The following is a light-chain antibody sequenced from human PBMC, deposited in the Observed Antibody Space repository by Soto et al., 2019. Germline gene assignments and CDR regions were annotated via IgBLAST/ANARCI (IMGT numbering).Light chain of an antibody. CDR2: ASS. Sequence: DIQMTQSPSSLSASVGDRVTITCRASPALKNDLGWYQQKPGKAPKRLIFASSSLQSGVPSRFSGSGSGTEFTLTISSLQPEDFATYYCLQHNSYPPWTFGQGTKVDIK. J-gene: IGKJ1*01. CDR1: PALKND. CDR3: LQHNSYPPWT. V-gene: IGKV1-17*01.